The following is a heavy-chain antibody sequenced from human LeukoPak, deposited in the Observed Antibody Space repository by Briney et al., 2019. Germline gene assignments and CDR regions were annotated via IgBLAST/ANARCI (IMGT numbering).Heavy chain of an antibody. V-gene: IGHV1-18*01. CDR3: ARDSGERGSGSYLIAY. Sequence: ASVKVSCKASGYTFTSYGISWVRQAPGQGLEGMGWISAYNGNTNYAQKLQGRVTMTTDTSTSTAYMELRSLRSDDTAVYYCARDSGERGSGSYLIAYWGQGTLVTVSS. J-gene: IGHJ4*02. D-gene: IGHD3-10*01. CDR2: ISAYNGNT. CDR1: GYTFTSYG.